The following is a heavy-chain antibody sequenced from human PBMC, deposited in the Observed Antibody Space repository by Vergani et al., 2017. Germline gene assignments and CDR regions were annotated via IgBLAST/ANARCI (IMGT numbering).Heavy chain of an antibody. Sequence: QVQLVESGGTLVKPGGSLRLSCAASGFTFRDFYMTWIRQVPGKGLEWVSHISDSGTSINYAASVKGRFTVSRDNAKRSLYLQMTSLRVEDTAVYYCARRNWNDGFNSYYYMDVWGKGTTVTVSS. CDR1: GFTFRDFY. J-gene: IGHJ6*03. CDR2: ISDSGTSI. D-gene: IGHD1-1*01. V-gene: IGHV3-11*01. CDR3: ARRNWNDGFNSYYYMDV.